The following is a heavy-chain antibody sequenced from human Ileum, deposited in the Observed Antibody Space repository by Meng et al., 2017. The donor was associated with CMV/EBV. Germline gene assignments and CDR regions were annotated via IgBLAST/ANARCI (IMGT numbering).Heavy chain of an antibody. D-gene: IGHD2-2*01. CDR2: INSDGSRT. V-gene: IGHV3-74*03. CDR3: ARRVCSSTICLGPEYYFDY. J-gene: IGHJ4*02. CDR1: SNVW. Sequence: SNVWMQGVRQAPGEGRGWISRINSDGSRTTYEDYVKGRLTISRDNVKNTLYLQMNSLRAEDTAVYYCARRVCSSTICLGPEYYFDYWGRGTLVTVSS.